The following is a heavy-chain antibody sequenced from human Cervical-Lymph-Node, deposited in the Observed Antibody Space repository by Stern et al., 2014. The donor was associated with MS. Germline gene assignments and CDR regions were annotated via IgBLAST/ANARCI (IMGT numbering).Heavy chain of an antibody. CDR1: GFTFSSYS. V-gene: IGHV3-21*01. CDR2: IRSSGGYI. CDR3: VFIRYFESEVAV. J-gene: IGHJ6*02. Sequence: EVQLVESGGGLVKPGESLRLSCAASGFTFSSYSMNWVRQAPGKGLEWVSSIRSSGGYIYYADSVKGRFTISRDVAKNSIYLQMNGLRAEDTAIYYCVFIRYFESEVAVWGQGTTVTVSS. D-gene: IGHD3-9*01.